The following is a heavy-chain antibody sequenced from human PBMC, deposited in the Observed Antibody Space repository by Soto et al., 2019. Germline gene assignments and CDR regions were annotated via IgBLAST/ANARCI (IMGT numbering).Heavy chain of an antibody. CDR2: IIPILGIA. D-gene: IGHD4-17*01. J-gene: IGHJ4*02. Sequence: QVQLVQSGAAVKKPGSSVKVSCKASGGTFSSYTFTWVRQAPGQGLEWMGRIIPILGIANYAQNFQGRVTITADKSTSTAHMELSSLRSEDTAVYYCAGGNYGHYVSLDYWGQGTLVTVSS. CDR3: AGGNYGHYVSLDY. V-gene: IGHV1-69*02. CDR1: GGTFSSYT.